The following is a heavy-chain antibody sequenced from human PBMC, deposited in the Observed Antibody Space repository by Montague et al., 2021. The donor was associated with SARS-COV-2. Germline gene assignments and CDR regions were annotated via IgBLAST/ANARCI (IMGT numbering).Heavy chain of an antibody. D-gene: IGHD2-2*01. CDR2: IHYSGIT. Sequence: SETLSLTCTVSGDSISSGYFYWGWIRQPPGMGLEWVGTIHYSGITYYNPSLKSRVTISVDTSRNQFSLKLSSVTAADTAIYYCARHLAISGPAAVSDYWGQGTLVTVSS. CDR1: GDSISSGYFY. J-gene: IGHJ4*02. CDR3: ARHLAISGPAAVSDY. V-gene: IGHV4-39*01.